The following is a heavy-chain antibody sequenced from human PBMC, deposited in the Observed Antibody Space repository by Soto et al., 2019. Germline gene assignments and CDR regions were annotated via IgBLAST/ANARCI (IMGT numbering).Heavy chain of an antibody. CDR2: IYYSGST. CDR3: ATCVAAAGLDRNNWFDP. J-gene: IGHJ5*02. D-gene: IGHD6-13*01. V-gene: IGHV4-31*03. CDR1: GGSISSGGYY. Sequence: SETLSLTCTVSGGSISSGGYYWSWIRQHPGKGLEWIGYIYYSGSTYYNPSLKSRVTISVDTSKNQFSLKLSSVTAADTAVYYCATCVAAAGLDRNNWFDPWGQGTLVTVSS.